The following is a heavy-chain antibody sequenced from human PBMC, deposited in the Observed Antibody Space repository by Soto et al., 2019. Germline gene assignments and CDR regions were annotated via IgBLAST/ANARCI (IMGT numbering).Heavy chain of an antibody. CDR1: GGSVSSGSYY. CDR3: ARDQGETAAVGTMTYYFDY. J-gene: IGHJ4*02. CDR2: IYYSGST. V-gene: IGHV4-61*01. D-gene: IGHD6-13*01. Sequence: SETLSLTCTVSGGSVSSGSYYWSWIRQPPGKGLEWIGYIYYSGSTNYNPSLKSRVTISVDTSKNQFSLKLSSVTAADTAVYYCARDQGETAAVGTMTYYFDYWGQGTLVTVSS.